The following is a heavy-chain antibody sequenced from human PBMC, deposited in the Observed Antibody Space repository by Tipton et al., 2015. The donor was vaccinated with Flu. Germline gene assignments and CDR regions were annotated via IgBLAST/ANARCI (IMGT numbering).Heavy chain of an antibody. CDR1: GGSFSGYF. CDR2: VYYIGSP. J-gene: IGHJ6*02. V-gene: IGHV4-59*01. D-gene: IGHD3-16*01. CDR3: ARVGGWGYGMDV. Sequence: TLSLTCSVYGGSFSGYFWTWIRQPPGKGLEWMGYVYYIGSPNYNPSLKSRITISIDTSKRQFSLKLASVTAADTAVYYCARVGGWGYGMDVWGQGTTVTVS.